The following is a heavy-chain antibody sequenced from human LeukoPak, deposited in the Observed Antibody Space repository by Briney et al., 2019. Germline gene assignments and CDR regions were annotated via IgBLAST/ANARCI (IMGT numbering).Heavy chain of an antibody. Sequence: GASVKVSCKASGYTLTAYSIHWVRQAPGQGLEWMGYINPNTGGTHIAERFQGGVTMTTDTFISTAYMELSRLTSDDTAVYYCTRHADYGGNYWYFDLWGRGTLVTVSS. J-gene: IGHJ2*01. CDR2: INPNTGGT. V-gene: IGHV1-2*02. CDR1: GYTLTAYS. D-gene: IGHD4-23*01. CDR3: TRHADYGGNYWYFDL.